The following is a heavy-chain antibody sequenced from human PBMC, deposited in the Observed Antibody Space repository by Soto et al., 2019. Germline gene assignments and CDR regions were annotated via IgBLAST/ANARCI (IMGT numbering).Heavy chain of an antibody. J-gene: IGHJ4*02. CDR1: GFTFSSYA. CDR3: ARRSSGWYFDY. V-gene: IGHV3-23*01. D-gene: IGHD6-19*01. Sequence: EVQLLESGGGLVQPGGSLRLSCAASGFTFSSYAMTWVRQAPGKGLGWVSVISGSGGSTYYADSVKGRFTISRDNSKNTLYLQMNSLRAEDTAVYYCARRSSGWYFDYWGQGTLVTVSS. CDR2: ISGSGGST.